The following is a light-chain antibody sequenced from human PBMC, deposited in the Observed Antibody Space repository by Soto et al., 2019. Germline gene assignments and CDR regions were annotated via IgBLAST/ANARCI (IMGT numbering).Light chain of an antibody. CDR1: QSVGSD. V-gene: IGKV3-11*01. J-gene: IGKJ1*01. CDR2: DIF. CDR3: QQRSNWPPGGT. Sequence: EIVLTQSPGTLSLSPGERATLSCRASQSVGSDLAWYQQKPGQAPRLVIYDIFTRATGIPARFSGSGSGTDFTLTISSLEPEDFAVYYCQQRSNWPPGGTFGQGTKVDI.